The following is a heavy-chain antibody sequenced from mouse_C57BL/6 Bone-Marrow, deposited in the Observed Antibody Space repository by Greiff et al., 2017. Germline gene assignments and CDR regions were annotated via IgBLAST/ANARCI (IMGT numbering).Heavy chain of an antibody. CDR1: GYTFTSYW. Sequence: QVQLQQPGAELVKPGASVKMSCKASGYTFTSYWITWVKQRPGQGLEWIGDIYPGSGSTNYNEKFKSKATLTVDTSSSTAYMQRSSLTSEDSAVYYCARWGGLRWHFEVWGTGTTVTVSS. J-gene: IGHJ1*03. V-gene: IGHV1-55*01. D-gene: IGHD2-4*01. CDR2: IYPGSGST. CDR3: ARWGGLRWHFEV.